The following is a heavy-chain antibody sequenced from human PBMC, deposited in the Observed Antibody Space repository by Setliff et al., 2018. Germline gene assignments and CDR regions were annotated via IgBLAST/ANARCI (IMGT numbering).Heavy chain of an antibody. CDR1: GGTFSSYA. D-gene: IGHD3-3*01. V-gene: IGHV1-69*01. CDR2: IIPIFGTA. Sequence: KVSCKASGGTFSSYAISWVRQAPGQGLEWMGGIIPIFGTANYAQKFQGRVTITADESTSTAYMELSSLRSEDTAVYYCASSRDYNFWSGYYSPLDYWGQGTLVTVS. J-gene: IGHJ4*02. CDR3: ASSRDYNFWSGYYSPLDY.